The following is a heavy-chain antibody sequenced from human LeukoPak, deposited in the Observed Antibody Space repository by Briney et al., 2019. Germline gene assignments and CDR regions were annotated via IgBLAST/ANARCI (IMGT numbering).Heavy chain of an antibody. V-gene: IGHV4-59*01. J-gene: IGHJ4*02. CDR2: IYYSGST. Sequence: SETLSLTCTVSGGSISSYYWSWIRRPPGKGLEWIGYIYYSGSTNYNPSLKSRVTISVDTSKNQFSLKLSSVTAADTAVYYCARDLGNLFDYWGQGTLVTVSS. D-gene: IGHD1-14*01. CDR3: ARDLGNLFDY. CDR1: GGSISSYY.